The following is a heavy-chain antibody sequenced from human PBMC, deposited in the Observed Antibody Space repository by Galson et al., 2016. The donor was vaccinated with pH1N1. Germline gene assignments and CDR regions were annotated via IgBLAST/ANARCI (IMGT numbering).Heavy chain of an antibody. D-gene: IGHD1-26*01. CDR3: THNRWEQQYGVGFDH. J-gene: IGHJ4*02. CDR1: GFSLTTPGVG. CDR2: IPSNDDH. Sequence: PALVKPTQTLTLTCTFTGFSLTTPGVGVGWIRQPPGKALEWLGIIPSNDDHHYSPSVNNRVTITKDTSRNQVVLTMNKKDPVDTGTYYCTHNRWEQQYGVGFDHWGQGILVTVSS. V-gene: IGHV2-5*01.